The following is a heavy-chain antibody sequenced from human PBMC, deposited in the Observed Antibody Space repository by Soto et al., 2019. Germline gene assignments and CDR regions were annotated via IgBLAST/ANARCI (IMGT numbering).Heavy chain of an antibody. CDR2: VTKSGDST. V-gene: IGHV3-23*01. Sequence: VQLLESGGGLVQPGGSVRISCAASGFTFRDLAMSWVRQVPGKGLECVSTVTKSGDSTYYAGSVRGRFTISRDNSKNILYLQMNSLSAEDTAIYFCARRRGKDLPNWDFDLWGRGTLITVSS. CDR3: ARRRGKDLPNWDFDL. D-gene: IGHD3-16*01. CDR1: GFTFRDLA. J-gene: IGHJ2*01.